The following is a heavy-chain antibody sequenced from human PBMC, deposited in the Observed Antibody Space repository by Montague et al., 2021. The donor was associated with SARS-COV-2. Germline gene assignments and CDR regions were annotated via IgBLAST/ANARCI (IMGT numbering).Heavy chain of an antibody. CDR2: IWHGGST. J-gene: IGHJ6*02. Sequence: SETLSLTCTVSGYSITHAYYWGWIRQPPGKGLEWIGNIWHGGSTYYNPSLKSRVTISVDTSNNQFSLKLTSVTAADTAVYYCARTSQYCTPTNCYLPNAMDVGGRGTTVTVSS. CDR3: ARTSQYCTPTNCYLPNAMDV. CDR1: GYSITHAYY. V-gene: IGHV4-38-2*02. D-gene: IGHD2-8*01.